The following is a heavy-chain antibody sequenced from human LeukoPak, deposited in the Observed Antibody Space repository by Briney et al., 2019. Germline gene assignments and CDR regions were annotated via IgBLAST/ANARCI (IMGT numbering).Heavy chain of an antibody. CDR2: IIPIFGTA. CDR1: GGTSSSYA. CDR3: ASRNYYYGSGSQPFDY. V-gene: IGHV1-69*05. Sequence: SVKVSCKASGGTSSSYAISWVRQAPGQGLEWMGRIIPIFGTANYAQKFQGRVTIATDESTSTAYMELNSLRSDDTAVYYCASRNYYYGSGSQPFDYWGQGTLVTVSS. J-gene: IGHJ4*02. D-gene: IGHD3-10*01.